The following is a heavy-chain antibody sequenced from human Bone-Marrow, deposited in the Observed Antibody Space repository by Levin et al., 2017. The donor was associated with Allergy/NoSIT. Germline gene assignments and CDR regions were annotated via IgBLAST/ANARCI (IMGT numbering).Heavy chain of an antibody. Sequence: GGSLRLSCAASGFTFSSYWMSWVRQAPGKGLEWVANIKQDGSEKYYVDSVKGRFTISRDNAKNSLYLQMNSLRAEDTAVYYCARVFYDYIWGSYRPPWGQNWFDPWGQGTLVTVSS. CDR3: ARVFYDYIWGSYRPPWGQNWFDP. CDR2: IKQDGSEK. J-gene: IGHJ5*02. V-gene: IGHV3-7*03. CDR1: GFTFSSYW. D-gene: IGHD3-16*02.